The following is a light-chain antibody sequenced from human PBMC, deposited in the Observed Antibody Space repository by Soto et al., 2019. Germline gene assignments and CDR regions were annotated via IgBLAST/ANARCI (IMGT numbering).Light chain of an antibody. J-gene: IGKJ1*01. V-gene: IGKV3-20*01. CDR3: QKYHDTGA. Sequence: EIVLTQSPDTLSLSPGERATLSCRASQFFGSDYVAWYQQKPGQPPMLLMYGASIRATGIPDRFSGSGSGTDISLTSRSLQAEVVTMYYCQKYHDTGAFGQGTKVDI. CDR1: QFFGSDY. CDR2: GAS.